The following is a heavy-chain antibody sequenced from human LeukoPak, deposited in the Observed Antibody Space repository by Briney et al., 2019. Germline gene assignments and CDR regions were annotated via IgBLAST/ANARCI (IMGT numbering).Heavy chain of an antibody. CDR2: IYYSGST. CDR1: GGSISSYY. CDR3: ARDSSGYYHWFDP. V-gene: IGHV4-59*01. J-gene: IGHJ5*02. D-gene: IGHD3-22*01. Sequence: SETLSLTCTVSGGSISSYYWSWIRQPPGKGLEWIGYIYYSGSTNYNPSLKSRVTISVDTSKNQFSLKLSSVTAADTAVYYCARDSSGYYHWFDPWGQGTLVTVSS.